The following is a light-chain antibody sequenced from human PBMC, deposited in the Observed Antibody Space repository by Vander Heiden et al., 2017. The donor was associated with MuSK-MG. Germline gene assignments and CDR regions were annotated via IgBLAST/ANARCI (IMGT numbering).Light chain of an antibody. CDR3: QSANSSSNYVV. V-gene: IGLV3-25*01. CDR2: KDS. J-gene: IGLJ2*01. Sequence: SDELTHPPSGSVSPGQTARITCSGDALPKQYAYWYQQKPGQAPVLVIYKDSERPSGIPERFSGSSSGTTVTLTISGVQAEEGADYYCQSANSSSNYVVFGGGTKLTVL. CDR1: ALPKQY.